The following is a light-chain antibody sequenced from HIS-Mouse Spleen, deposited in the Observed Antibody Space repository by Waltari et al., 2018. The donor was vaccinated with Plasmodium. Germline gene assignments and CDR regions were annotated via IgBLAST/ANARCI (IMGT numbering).Light chain of an antibody. CDR2: EVS. CDR1: SSDVGGYNY. V-gene: IGLV2-8*01. J-gene: IGLJ2*01. Sequence: QSALTQPPSASGSPGQSVTISCTGTSSDVGGYNYVSWYQQPPGKAPKRMIYEVSKRPSGVPDRFSGSKSGNTASLTVSGLQAEDEADYYCSSYAGSNNLVFGGGTKLTVL. CDR3: SSYAGSNNLV.